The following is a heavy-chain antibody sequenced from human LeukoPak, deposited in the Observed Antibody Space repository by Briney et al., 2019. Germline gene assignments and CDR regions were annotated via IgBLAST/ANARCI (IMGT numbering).Heavy chain of an antibody. CDR1: GFTVSSNY. D-gene: IGHD1-26*01. CDR2: IYSGGST. CDR3: ARPLSAYYYGMDV. J-gene: IGHJ6*02. Sequence: GGSLRLSCAASGFTVSSNYMSWVRQAPGKGLEWVSVIYSGGSTYYADSVKGRFTISRHNSKNTLYLQMNSLGAEDTAVYYCARPLSAYYYGMDVSGQGTTVTASS. V-gene: IGHV3-53*04.